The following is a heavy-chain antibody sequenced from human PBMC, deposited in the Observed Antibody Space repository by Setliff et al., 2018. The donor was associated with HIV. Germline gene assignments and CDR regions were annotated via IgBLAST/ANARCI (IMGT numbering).Heavy chain of an antibody. V-gene: IGHV4-34*01. CDR3: ARLSRSVADSKYYFDY. D-gene: IGHD6-19*01. CDR1: GGSFSGYY. J-gene: IGHJ4*02. CDR2: INHSGST. Sequence: SETLSLTCGVYGGSFSGYYWNWIRQPPGKGLEWIGEINHSGSTNYNPSLKSRVTMSVDTSKNQFSLKVSSVTAADTAVYYCARLSRSVADSKYYFDYWGQGTLVTVSS.